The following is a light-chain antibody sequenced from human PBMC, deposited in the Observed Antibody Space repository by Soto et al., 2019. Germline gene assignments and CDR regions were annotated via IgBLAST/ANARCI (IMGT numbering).Light chain of an antibody. CDR3: QHYNSYSEA. J-gene: IGKJ1*01. V-gene: IGKV1-5*03. CDR2: KAS. Sequence: DIQMTQSPSILSASVGDRVTITCRASQSISSWLAWYQQKPGKAPKLLIYKASTLKSGAPSRFSGSGSGTEFTLTISSLQPDDFATYYCQHYNSYSEAIGQGTKVDIK. CDR1: QSISSW.